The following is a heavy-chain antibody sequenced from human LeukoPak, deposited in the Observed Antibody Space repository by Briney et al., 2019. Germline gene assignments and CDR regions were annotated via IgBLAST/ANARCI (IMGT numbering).Heavy chain of an antibody. CDR3: AKDCSNPRSSMDV. V-gene: IGHV3-21*04. D-gene: IGHD4-11*01. CDR2: ISSSSSYI. Sequence: GGSLRLSCAAPGFTFSSYSMNWVRQAPGKGLEWVSSISSSSSYIYYADSVKGRFTISRDNAKNTLYLQMNSLRAEDTAVYYCAKDCSNPRSSMDVWGQGTTVTVSS. J-gene: IGHJ6*02. CDR1: GFTFSSYS.